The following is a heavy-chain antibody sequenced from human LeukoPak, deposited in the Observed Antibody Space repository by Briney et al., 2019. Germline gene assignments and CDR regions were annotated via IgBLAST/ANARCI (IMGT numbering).Heavy chain of an antibody. CDR2: VNPNSGNT. CDR3: AREPRYSSSWYPDY. D-gene: IGHD6-13*01. Sequence: ASVKVSCKASGYTFTSYDINWVRQATGQGLEWMGWVNPNSGNTGYAQKFQGRVTMTRNTSISTAYMELSSLRSEDTAVYYCAREPRYSSSWYPDYWGQGTLVTVSS. V-gene: IGHV1-8*01. J-gene: IGHJ4*02. CDR1: GYTFTSYD.